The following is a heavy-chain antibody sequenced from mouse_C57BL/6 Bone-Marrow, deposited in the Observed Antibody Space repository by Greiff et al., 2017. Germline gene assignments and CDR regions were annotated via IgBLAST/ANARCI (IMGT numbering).Heavy chain of an antibody. CDR2: IHPNSGST. D-gene: IGHD2-3*01. J-gene: IGHJ1*03. CDR1: GYTFTSYW. V-gene: IGHV1-64*01. Sequence: QVQLQQPGAELVKPGASVKLSCKASGYTFTSYWMHWVKQRPGQGLEWIGMIHPNSGSTNYNEKFKSKATLTVDKSSSTAYMQLSSLTSEDSAVDYCGREQGSGYSLYFDVWGTGTTVTVSS. CDR3: GREQGSGYSLYFDV.